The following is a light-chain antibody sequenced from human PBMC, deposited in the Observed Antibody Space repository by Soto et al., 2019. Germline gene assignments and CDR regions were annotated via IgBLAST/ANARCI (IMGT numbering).Light chain of an antibody. CDR1: QSVSSSY. J-gene: IGKJ1*01. V-gene: IGKV3-20*01. CDR3: QLYCSSWK. CDR2: GSS. Sequence: EIVLTQSPGTLSLSPGERATLSFRASQSVSSSYLAWYKQKPGQSPRLLIYGSSNSATGIPDRFSGSGSGTDFTLTISRLEPEDFAVYYCQLYCSSWKFGQGTKVEIK.